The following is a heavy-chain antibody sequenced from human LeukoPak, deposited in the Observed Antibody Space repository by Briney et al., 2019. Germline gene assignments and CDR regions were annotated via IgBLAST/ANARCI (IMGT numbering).Heavy chain of an antibody. Sequence: GGSLRLSCAASGFIVSRIYMSWVRQAPGRGLEVVSIIYSGDTTYYADSVKGRFAISRDDSKNTLYLQMNSLRAEDTAVYYCATDWYSTGYFVHWGQGTLVTVSS. CDR2: IYSGDTT. D-gene: IGHD2-8*02. CDR3: ATDWYSTGYFVH. CDR1: GFIVSRIY. V-gene: IGHV3-53*01. J-gene: IGHJ4*02.